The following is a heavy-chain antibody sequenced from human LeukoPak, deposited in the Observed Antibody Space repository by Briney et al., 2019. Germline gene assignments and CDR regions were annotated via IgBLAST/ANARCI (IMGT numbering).Heavy chain of an antibody. CDR2: INHSGST. D-gene: IGHD2-15*01. Sequence: PSETLSLTCAVYGGPFSGYYWSWIRQPPGKGLEWIGEINHSGSTNYNPSLKSRVTISVDTSKNQFSLKLSSVTAADTAVYYCARAALGYCSGGSCRNDAFDIWGQGTMVTVSS. CDR3: ARAALGYCSGGSCRNDAFDI. CDR1: GGPFSGYY. V-gene: IGHV4-34*01. J-gene: IGHJ3*02.